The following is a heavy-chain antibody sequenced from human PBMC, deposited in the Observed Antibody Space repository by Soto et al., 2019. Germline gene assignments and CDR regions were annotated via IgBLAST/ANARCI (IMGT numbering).Heavy chain of an antibody. V-gene: IGHV3-66*01. CDR3: AREADYYDSSGYYFNYYYGMDV. J-gene: IGHJ6*02. CDR2: IYSGGST. D-gene: IGHD3-22*01. Sequence: PGGSLRLSCAASGFTVSSNYMSWVRQAPGKGLEWVSVIYSGGSTYYADSVKGRFTISRDNSKNTLYLQMNSLRAEDTAVYYCAREADYYDSSGYYFNYYYGMDVWGQGTTVTVSS. CDR1: GFTVSSNY.